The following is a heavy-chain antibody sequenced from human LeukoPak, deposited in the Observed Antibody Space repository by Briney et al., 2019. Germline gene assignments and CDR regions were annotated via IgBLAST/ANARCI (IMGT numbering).Heavy chain of an antibody. V-gene: IGHV4-59*08. D-gene: IGHD4-11*01. CDR1: GGSISSYY. CDR2: IYYSGST. CDR3: AGGIRMTTVSY. Sequence: SETLSLTCTASGGSISSYYWSWIRQPPGKGLEWIGYIYYSGSTNYNPSLKSRVTISVDTSKNQFSLKLSSVTAADTAVYYCAGGIRMTTVSYWGQGTLVTVSS. J-gene: IGHJ4*02.